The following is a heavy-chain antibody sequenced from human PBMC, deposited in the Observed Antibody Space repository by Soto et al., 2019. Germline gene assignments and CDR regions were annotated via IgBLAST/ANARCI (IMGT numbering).Heavy chain of an antibody. J-gene: IGHJ4*02. CDR1: GVSIYNQF. CDR2: ISYSGSP. V-gene: IGHV4-59*11. Sequence: SETLSLTCAVSGVSIYNQFWSWIRQSPGKRPEWIGYISYSGSPTYNPSLESRLIISLDTSKSQFSLKLSSVTAADTAVYYCARGSGVSRPIDYWGQGTLVTVSS. D-gene: IGHD7-27*01. CDR3: ARGSGVSRPIDY.